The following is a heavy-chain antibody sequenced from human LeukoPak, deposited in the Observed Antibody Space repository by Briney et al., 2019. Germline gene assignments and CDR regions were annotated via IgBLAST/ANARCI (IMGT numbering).Heavy chain of an antibody. V-gene: IGHV4-38-2*02. CDR3: ARVDVDYIDY. J-gene: IGHJ4*01. CDR2: IYHSGST. Sequence: SETLSLTCTVSGYSISSGYYWGWIRQPPGKGLEWIGSIYHSGSTYYNPSLKSRVTISVDTSKNQFSLKLSSVTAADTAVYYCARVDVDYIDYSGHGTLVTVSS. CDR1: GYSISSGYY. D-gene: IGHD3/OR15-3a*01.